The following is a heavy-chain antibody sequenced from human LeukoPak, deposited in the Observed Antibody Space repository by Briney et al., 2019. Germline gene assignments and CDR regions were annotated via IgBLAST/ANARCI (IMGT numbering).Heavy chain of an antibody. Sequence: GGSLRLSCAASGFTFSSYAMSWVRQAPGKGLEWVSAISGSGGSTYYADSVKGRFTISRDNSKNTLYLQMNSLRAEDTAVYYCARASTSWFRYYFDYWGQGTLVTVSS. CDR3: ARASTSWFRYYFDY. V-gene: IGHV3-23*01. CDR1: GFTFSSYA. D-gene: IGHD2-2*01. CDR2: ISGSGGST. J-gene: IGHJ4*02.